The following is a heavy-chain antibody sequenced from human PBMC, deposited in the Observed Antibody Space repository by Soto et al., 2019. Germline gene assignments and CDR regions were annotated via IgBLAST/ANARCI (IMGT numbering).Heavy chain of an antibody. CDR2: IYYSGST. CDR3: ARDNSSSSGYLDY. Sequence: QVQLQESGPGLVKPSETLSLTCTVSGGSISSYYWSWIRQPPGKGLEWIGYIYYSGSTNYNPSLKSRVTISVDTSKNQFSLKLSSVTAADTAVYYCARDNSSSSGYLDYWGQGTLVTVSS. CDR1: GGSISSYY. D-gene: IGHD6-6*01. V-gene: IGHV4-59*01. J-gene: IGHJ4*02.